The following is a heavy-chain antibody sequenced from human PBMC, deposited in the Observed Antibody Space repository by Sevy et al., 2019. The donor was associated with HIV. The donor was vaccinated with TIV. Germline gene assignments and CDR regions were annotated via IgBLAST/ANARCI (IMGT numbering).Heavy chain of an antibody. CDR3: ATPRGSDWYEGTGGYFDL. CDR2: IYSTGST. Sequence: SETLSLTCTVSGGSISRSSYYWSWIRQPPGKGLEWIGSIYSTGSTSYNPSLKSRVTLSADTSKNQFSLKLDSVSAADTAVYYCATPRGSDWYEGTGGYFDLWGRGALVTVSS. V-gene: IGHV4-39*01. J-gene: IGHJ2*01. CDR1: GGSISRSSYY. D-gene: IGHD6-19*01.